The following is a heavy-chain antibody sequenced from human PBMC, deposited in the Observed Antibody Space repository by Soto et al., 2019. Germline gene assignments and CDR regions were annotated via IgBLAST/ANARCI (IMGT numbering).Heavy chain of an antibody. CDR3: ARHPTILPLPVYATHSFNY. D-gene: IGHD2-21*01. CDR1: GGSINSDNW. J-gene: IGHJ4*02. CDR2: IYYSGNT. V-gene: IGHV4-4*02. Sequence: SETLSLTCAVSGGSINSDNWWSWVRQSPGKGLEWIAEIYYSGNTNTNPSLEGRVTISMDKSKNQFSLNLGSVTAADTAVYYCARHPTILPLPVYATHSFNYWGQGALVTVSS.